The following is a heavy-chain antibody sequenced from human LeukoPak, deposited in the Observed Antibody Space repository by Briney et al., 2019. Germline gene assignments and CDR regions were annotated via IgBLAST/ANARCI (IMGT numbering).Heavy chain of an antibody. CDR2: ISGSGGST. V-gene: IGHV3-23*01. J-gene: IGHJ3*02. CDR3: ARAQKLRYFDWLAFDI. CDR1: GFTFSSYA. D-gene: IGHD3-9*01. Sequence: PGGSLRLSCAASGFTFSSYAMSWVRQAPGKGLEWVSAISGSGGSTYYADSVKGRFTISRDNSKNTLYLQMNSLRAEDTAVYYCARAQKLRYFDWLAFDIWGQGTMVTVSS.